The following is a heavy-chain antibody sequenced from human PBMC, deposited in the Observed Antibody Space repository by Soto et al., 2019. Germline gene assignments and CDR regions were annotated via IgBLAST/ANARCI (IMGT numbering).Heavy chain of an antibody. Sequence: SETLSLTCAVYGGSFSGYYWSWIRQPPGKGLEWTGEINHSGSTNYNPSLKSRVTISVDTSKNQFSLKLSSVTAADTAVYYCARRAIVLMVYARYNWFDPWGQGTLVTVSS. V-gene: IGHV4-34*01. D-gene: IGHD2-8*01. J-gene: IGHJ5*02. CDR3: ARRAIVLMVYARYNWFDP. CDR2: INHSGST. CDR1: GGSFSGYY.